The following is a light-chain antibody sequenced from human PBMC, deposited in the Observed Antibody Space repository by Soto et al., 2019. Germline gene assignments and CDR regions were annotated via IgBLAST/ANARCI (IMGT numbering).Light chain of an antibody. V-gene: IGKV3-15*01. Sequence: EIVLTQSPATLSVSPGDKATLSCRASQSVSSNLAWYQHKPGQAPRLLIYDASTRATGIPARFSGSGSGADFTLTISSQQSEDFAVYYCQRYNNWPLEFSFGPGTRVDVK. CDR2: DAS. CDR1: QSVSSN. J-gene: IGKJ3*01. CDR3: QRYNNWPLEFS.